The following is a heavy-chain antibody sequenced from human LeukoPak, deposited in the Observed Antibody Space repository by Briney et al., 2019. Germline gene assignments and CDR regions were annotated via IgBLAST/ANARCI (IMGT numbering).Heavy chain of an antibody. CDR2: IYHSGST. CDR3: ARIGNYYFDY. D-gene: IGHD1-1*01. J-gene: IGHJ4*02. CDR1: GDSISSGNW. V-gene: IGHV4-4*02. Sequence: PSGPLSLTCAVSGDSISSGNWWTWLRPPPGKGLDWIGEIYHSGSTNYDPAHKGRVTSAVDRSKHQFSLKLTSVTAADTAVYFCARIGNYYFDYWGQGTLVTVSS.